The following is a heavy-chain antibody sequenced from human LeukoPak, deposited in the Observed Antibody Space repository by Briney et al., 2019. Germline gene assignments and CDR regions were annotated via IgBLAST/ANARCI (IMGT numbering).Heavy chain of an antibody. V-gene: IGHV1-69*05. CDR2: IIPIFGTA. CDR1: GGTFSSYA. Sequence: GSSVKVSCKPSGGTFSSYAITWVRQAPGQGLEWMGRIIPIFGTANYAQKFRGRVTITTDESTSTAYMERSSLTSEDTAVYYCARAIRYSSSWEYFDYWGQGTLVTVSS. J-gene: IGHJ4*02. CDR3: ARAIRYSSSWEYFDY. D-gene: IGHD6-13*01.